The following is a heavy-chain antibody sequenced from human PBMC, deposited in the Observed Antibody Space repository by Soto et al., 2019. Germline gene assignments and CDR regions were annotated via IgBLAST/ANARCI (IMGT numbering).Heavy chain of an antibody. CDR2: INHSGST. CDR1: GGSFSGYY. CDR3: ARGLGYSYGFDY. V-gene: IGHV4-34*01. Sequence: SETLSLTCAVYGGSFSGYYWSWIRQPPGKGLEWIGEINHSGSTNYNPSLKSRVTISVDTSKNQFSLKLSSVTAADTAVYYCARGLGYSYGFDYWGQGTLVPSPQ. J-gene: IGHJ4*02. D-gene: IGHD5-18*01.